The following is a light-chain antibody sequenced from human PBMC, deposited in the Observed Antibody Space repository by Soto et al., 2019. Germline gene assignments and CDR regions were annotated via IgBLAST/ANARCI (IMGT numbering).Light chain of an antibody. Sequence: EIVMTQSAANISLSPRDRATLSCRASQSVSSNLAWYQQKPGQAPRLLIYDASNRATGIPNRFSGSGSGTDFTLTISRLEPEDFAVFYGQQYGDSPTFGQGTKVDIK. CDR1: QSVSSN. V-gene: IGKV3-20*01. J-gene: IGKJ1*01. CDR2: DAS. CDR3: QQYGDSPT.